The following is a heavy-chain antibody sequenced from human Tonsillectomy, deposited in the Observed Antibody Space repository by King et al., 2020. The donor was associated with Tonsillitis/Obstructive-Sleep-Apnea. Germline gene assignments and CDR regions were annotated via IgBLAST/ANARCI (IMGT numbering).Heavy chain of an antibody. D-gene: IGHD6-13*01. J-gene: IGHJ4*02. Sequence: VQLVESGGDLVQPGGSLRLSWSASGFTFSTYWMTWVRQAPGKGLEWVASIKEDGSEKYYGASMKGRFTISRDNSKNSLFFQLNSLRVEDTAVYYCARGTIAPPGIDYWGQGTLVTVSS. CDR3: ARGTIAPPGIDY. CDR1: GFTFSTYW. CDR2: IKEDGSEK. V-gene: IGHV3-7*04.